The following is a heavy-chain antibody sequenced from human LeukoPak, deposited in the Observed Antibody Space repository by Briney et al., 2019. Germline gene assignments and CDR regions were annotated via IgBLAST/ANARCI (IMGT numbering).Heavy chain of an antibody. CDR3: ARANMVRGVGSFFDRNWFDP. D-gene: IGHD3-10*01. V-gene: IGHV1-24*01. CDR1: GYTLTELS. CDR2: FDPEDGET. J-gene: IGHJ5*02. Sequence: ASVKVSCKVSGYTLTELSIHWVRQAPGKGLEWMGGFDPEDGETIYAQKFQGRVTMTDDTSTDTAYMELSSLRSDDTAVYYCARANMVRGVGSFFDRNWFDPWGQGTLVTVSS.